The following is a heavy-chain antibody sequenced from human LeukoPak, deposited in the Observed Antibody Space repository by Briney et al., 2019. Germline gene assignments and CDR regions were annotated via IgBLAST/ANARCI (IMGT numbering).Heavy chain of an antibody. CDR3: ARGDGAYYYDSSGYYPSLYFDY. Sequence: SETLSLTCTVSGGSISSSSYYWGWIRQPPGKGLEWIGSIYYSGSTYYNPSLKSRVTISVDKSKNQFSLKLSSVTAADTAVYYCARGDGAYYYDSSGYYPSLYFDYWGQGTLVTVSS. J-gene: IGHJ4*02. CDR2: IYYSGST. D-gene: IGHD3-22*01. V-gene: IGHV4-39*07. CDR1: GGSISSSSYY.